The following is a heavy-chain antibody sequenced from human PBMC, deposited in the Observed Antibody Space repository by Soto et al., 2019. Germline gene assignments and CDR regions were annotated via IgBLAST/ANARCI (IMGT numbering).Heavy chain of an antibody. J-gene: IGHJ6*02. Sequence: PGGSLRLSCAASGFTFDDYAMHWVRQPPGKGPEWVSGITWNSGERGYADSVKGRFTISRDNAKNSLYLQMNSLRPEDTALYYCTKARLWGGDGYNSYYYNAMDVWGQGTTVTVSS. CDR1: GFTFDDYA. CDR3: TKARLWGGDGYNSYYYNAMDV. D-gene: IGHD3-16*01. CDR2: ITWNSGER. V-gene: IGHV3-9*01.